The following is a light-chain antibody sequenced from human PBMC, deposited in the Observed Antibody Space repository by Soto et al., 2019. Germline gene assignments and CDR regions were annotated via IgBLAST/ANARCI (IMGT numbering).Light chain of an antibody. J-gene: IGLJ3*02. CDR2: GNN. V-gene: IGLV1-40*01. CDR1: XXXXGAGYH. CDR3: QSYDSSLSGSV. Sequence: QSVLTQPPSVSGAPGQRVXXXCXXXXXXXGAGYHVHWYQQLPGTAPKLLIYGNNNRPSGVPDRFSGSKSGTSASLAITGLQAEDEADYYCQSYDSSLSGSVFGGGTKLTVL.